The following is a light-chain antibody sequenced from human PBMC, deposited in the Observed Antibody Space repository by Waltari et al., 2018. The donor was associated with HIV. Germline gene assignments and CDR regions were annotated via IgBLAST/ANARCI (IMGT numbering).Light chain of an antibody. CDR2: KAS. Sequence: PASVGDRVSITCRASRSADKWVAWYQQKPGKAPRLLIHKASTLQNGVPSRFSGRGSGTEFTLTISSLQPDDFATYYCQQYNSLPTFGGGTEV. CDR1: RSADKW. V-gene: IGKV1-5*03. J-gene: IGKJ4*01. CDR3: QQYNSLPT.